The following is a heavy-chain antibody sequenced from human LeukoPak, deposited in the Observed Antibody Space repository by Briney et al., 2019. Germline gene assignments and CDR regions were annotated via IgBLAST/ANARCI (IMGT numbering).Heavy chain of an antibody. Sequence: GASLRLSCVGSGFSFSTTQWMTWARQAPGKGLEWVANIKQDGSKKYYVDSVKGRFTISRDNAKNSLYLQMNSLRAEDTAVYYCARDRVVVGATWTYYYMDVWGKGTTVTVSS. CDR2: IKQDGSKK. CDR3: ARDRVVVGATWTYYYMDV. D-gene: IGHD2-15*01. J-gene: IGHJ6*03. V-gene: IGHV3-7*01. CDR1: GFSFSTTQW.